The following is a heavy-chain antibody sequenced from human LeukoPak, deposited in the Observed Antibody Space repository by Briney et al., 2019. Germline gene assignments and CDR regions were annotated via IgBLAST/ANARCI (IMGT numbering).Heavy chain of an antibody. V-gene: IGHV3-30*18. CDR2: ISYDGSNK. CDR1: GFTFSSYG. J-gene: IGHJ4*02. CDR3: AKALAAAVVY. D-gene: IGHD6-13*01. Sequence: GRSLRLSCAASGFTFSSYGMHWVRQAPGKGLEWVAVISYDGSNKYYADSVKGRFTISRDNSKNTLYLQMNSLRAEDTAVYYCAKALAAAVVYWGQGTLVTVSS.